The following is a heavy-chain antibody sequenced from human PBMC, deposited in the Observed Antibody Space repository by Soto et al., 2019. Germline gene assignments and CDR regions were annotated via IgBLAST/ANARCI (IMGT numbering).Heavy chain of an antibody. CDR2: IYYSGST. CDR1: GGSISSYY. D-gene: IGHD6-6*01. J-gene: IGHJ4*02. Sequence: SETLSLTCTVSGGSISSYYWSWIRQPPGKGLEWIGYIYYSGSTNYNPSLKSRVTISVDTSKNQFSLKLSSVTAADTAVYYCARGGATEYSSSYYFDYWGQGTLVTVSS. V-gene: IGHV4-59*01. CDR3: ARGGATEYSSSYYFDY.